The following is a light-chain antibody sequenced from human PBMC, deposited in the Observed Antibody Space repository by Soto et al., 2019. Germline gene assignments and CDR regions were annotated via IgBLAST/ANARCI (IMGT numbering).Light chain of an antibody. V-gene: IGKV1-5*03. CDR2: KAS. J-gene: IGKJ1*01. CDR3: QHYNSYSEA. Sequence: DIQMTQSPSTLSGSVGDRVTIACRASQTISSWLAWYQQKPGKAPKLLIYKASTLKSGVPSRFSGSGSGPEFTLTISSLQPDDFATYYCQHYNSYSEACGQGTKVDIK. CDR1: QTISSW.